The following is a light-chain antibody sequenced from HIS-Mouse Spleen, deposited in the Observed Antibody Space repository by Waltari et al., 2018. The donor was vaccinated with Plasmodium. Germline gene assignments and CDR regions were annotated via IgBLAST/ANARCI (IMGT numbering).Light chain of an antibody. J-gene: IGKJ5*01. CDR2: ASS. CDR1: QCISNY. Sequence: DIQMTQSPSSLSASVGDRVTITCRASQCISNYLAWFQQKPGKALKSLIYASSSLQSGVPSKFSGSGSGTDFTLTISSLQPEDFATYYCQQYNSYPITFGQGTRLEIK. V-gene: IGKV1-16*02. CDR3: QQYNSYPIT.